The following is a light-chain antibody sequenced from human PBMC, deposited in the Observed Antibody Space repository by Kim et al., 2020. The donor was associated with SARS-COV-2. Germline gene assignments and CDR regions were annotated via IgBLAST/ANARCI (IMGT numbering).Light chain of an antibody. CDR2: GAS. J-gene: IGKJ1*01. Sequence: PGERATLSCRASQSVSSSYLAWYQQKPGQAPRLLIYGASSRATGIPDRFSGSGSGTDFTLTISRLEPEDFAVYYCQQYGSSPPLWFGQGTKVDIK. CDR3: QQYGSSPPLW. CDR1: QSVSSSY. V-gene: IGKV3-20*01.